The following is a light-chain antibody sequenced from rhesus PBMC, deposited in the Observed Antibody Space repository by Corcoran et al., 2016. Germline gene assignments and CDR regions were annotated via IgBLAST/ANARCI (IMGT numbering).Light chain of an antibody. CDR2: KAS. Sequence: DIQMTQSPSSLSASIGDTVTITCQASQGISSWLAWYQQKPGKGPKLLIYKASSLQSGVPSKFGGIGFGTYFTLTISSRKPEDFSTYYCLQYSSSPFTFGPGTKLDIK. CDR3: LQYSSSPFT. J-gene: IGKJ3*01. V-gene: IGKV1-22*01. CDR1: QGISSW.